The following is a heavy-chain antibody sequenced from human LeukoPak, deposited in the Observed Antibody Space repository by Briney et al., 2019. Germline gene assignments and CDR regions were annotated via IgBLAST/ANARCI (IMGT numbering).Heavy chain of an antibody. CDR3: AKDGPYSGSTESPFDY. J-gene: IGHJ4*02. V-gene: IGHV3-30*18. Sequence: GGSLRLSCAASGFTFSSYGMHWVRQAPGKGLEWVAVISYDGSNKYYADSVKGRFTVSRDNSKNTLYLQMNSLRAEDTAVYYCAKDGPYSGSTESPFDYWAREPWSPSPQ. CDR2: ISYDGSNK. D-gene: IGHD1-26*01. CDR1: GFTFSSYG.